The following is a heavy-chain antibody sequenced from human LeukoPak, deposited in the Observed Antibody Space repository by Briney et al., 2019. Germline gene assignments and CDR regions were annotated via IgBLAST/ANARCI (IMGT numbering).Heavy chain of an antibody. D-gene: IGHD3-10*01. J-gene: IGHJ4*02. CDR3: AKGSYGSGDYFDY. CDR1: GFTFSSYA. Sequence: GGSLRLSCAASGFTFSSYAMSWVRQAPGKGLEWVSAISGSGGSTYYADSVKGRFTISRDNSKNTLYLQMNSLRAEGTAVYYCAKGSYGSGDYFDYWGQGTLVTVSS. CDR2: ISGSGGST. V-gene: IGHV3-23*01.